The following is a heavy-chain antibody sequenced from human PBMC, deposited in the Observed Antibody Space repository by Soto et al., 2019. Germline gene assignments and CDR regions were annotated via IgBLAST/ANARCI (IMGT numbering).Heavy chain of an antibody. Sequence: SETLSLTCAVSGYSISSGSYWGWLQPPPGKGQGVIVNSYHSLSIYNNPSFKSRVTIQVNTSENQSSQKVSSVTAADTAVYYGASDDARGGGGNYDLEVWGQGTMVTVSS. D-gene: IGHD2-8*01. J-gene: IGHJ6*02. CDR2: SYHSLSI. CDR3: ASDDARGGGGNYDLEV. V-gene: IGHV4-38-2*01. CDR1: GYSISSGSY.